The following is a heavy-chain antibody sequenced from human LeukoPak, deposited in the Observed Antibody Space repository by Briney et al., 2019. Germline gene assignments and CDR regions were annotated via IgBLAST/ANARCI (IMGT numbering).Heavy chain of an antibody. CDR1: GGSISSSSYY. CDR2: IYYSGST. J-gene: IGHJ5*02. CDR3: ARGHVAAAGNSWFDP. D-gene: IGHD6-13*01. Sequence: SETLSLTCTVSGGSISSSSYYWGWIRQPPGKGLEWIGSIYYSGSTYYNPSLKSRVTISVDTSKNQFSLKLSSVTAADTAVYYCARGHVAAAGNSWFDPWGQGTLVTVSS. V-gene: IGHV4-39*01.